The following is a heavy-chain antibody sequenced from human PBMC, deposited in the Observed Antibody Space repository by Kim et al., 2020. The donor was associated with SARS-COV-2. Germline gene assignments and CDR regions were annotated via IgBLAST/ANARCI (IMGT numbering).Heavy chain of an antibody. J-gene: IGHJ4*02. CDR3: TRHLSGSSWFDY. V-gene: IGHV4-39*01. D-gene: IGHD6-13*01. Sequence: YYNPSLKSRVTLSVETSKNQFSLKLSSVTAADTAVFYCTRHLSGSSWFDYWGQGTLITVSS.